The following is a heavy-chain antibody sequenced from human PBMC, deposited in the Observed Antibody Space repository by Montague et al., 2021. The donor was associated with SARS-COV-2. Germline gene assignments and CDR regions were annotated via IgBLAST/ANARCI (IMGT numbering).Heavy chain of an antibody. V-gene: IGHV4-39*01. CDR1: GGSISSTTCY. Sequence: SETLSLTCSVPGGSISSTTCYWCCHRPPPGEVLWWIANIYYSGSTYYNPSLRSRVTISVDTSKNQFSLKPSSVTAADTAVYYCASPIVVVTASNYFGMDVWGQGTTVTVSS. CDR2: IYYSGST. J-gene: IGHJ6*02. D-gene: IGHD2-21*02. CDR3: ASPIVVVTASNYFGMDV.